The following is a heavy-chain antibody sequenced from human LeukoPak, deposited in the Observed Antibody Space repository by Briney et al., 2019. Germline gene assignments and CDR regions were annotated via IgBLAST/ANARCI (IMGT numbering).Heavy chain of an antibody. V-gene: IGHV3-7*05. CDR2: IKQDGSEK. CDR3: ATHTSGWKGYFDY. D-gene: IGHD6-19*01. Sequence: GGSLRLSCAASGFTLSNFWMSWVRQAPGKGLDSVANIKQDGSEKYYADSVKGRFTISRDNAKNSLYLQMDSLRAEDTAVYYCATHTSGWKGYFDYWGQGTLVTVSS. J-gene: IGHJ4*02. CDR1: GFTLSNFW.